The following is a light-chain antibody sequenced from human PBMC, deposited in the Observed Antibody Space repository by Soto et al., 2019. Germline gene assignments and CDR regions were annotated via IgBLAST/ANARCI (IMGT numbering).Light chain of an antibody. J-gene: IGKJ3*01. V-gene: IGKV3-20*01. CDR1: PSVSSSY. CDR2: GAS. CDR3: HQYGSSPRFT. Sequence: EIVLTQSPGTLSLSPGERATLSCRASPSVSSSYLAWYQQKPGQAPRLLIYGASSRATGIPDRFSGSGSGTDFTLTISRLEPEEFAVYYCHQYGSSPRFTFGPGTKVDIK.